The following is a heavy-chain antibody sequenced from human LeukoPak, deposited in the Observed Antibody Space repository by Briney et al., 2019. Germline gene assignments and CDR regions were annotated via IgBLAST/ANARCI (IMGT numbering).Heavy chain of an antibody. CDR3: ARGRSCPYGCYFDY. D-gene: IGHD2-15*01. CDR1: GFTFSSYW. V-gene: IGHV3-7*02. J-gene: IGHJ4*02. Sequence: GGSLRLSCAASGFTFSSYWMSWVRQAPGKGLEWVANIKQDGSEKYYVDSVKGRFTISRDNAKNSLYLQMNSLGAEDTAVYYCARGRSCPYGCYFDYWGQGTLVTVSS. CDR2: IKQDGSEK.